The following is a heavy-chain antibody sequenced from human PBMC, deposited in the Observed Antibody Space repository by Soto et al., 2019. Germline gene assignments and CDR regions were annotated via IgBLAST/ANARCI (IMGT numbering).Heavy chain of an antibody. Sequence: EVQLVESGGGLVQPGGSLRLSCAASGLTFSSAWMSWARQAPGKGLEWVANIKQDGSEKYYLDSVKGRFTISRDNAKNSLYLQMNSLRAEDPAVYYCARDIGYQTLDYWGQGTLVTVSS. CDR3: ARDIGYQTLDY. CDR2: IKQDGSEK. V-gene: IGHV3-7*01. CDR1: GLTFSSAW. D-gene: IGHD6-25*01. J-gene: IGHJ4*02.